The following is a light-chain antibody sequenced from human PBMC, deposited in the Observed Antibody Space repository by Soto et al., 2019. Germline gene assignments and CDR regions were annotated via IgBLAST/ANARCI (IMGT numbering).Light chain of an antibody. Sequence: EIVLTQSPGTLSLSPGERATLSCRASQSVSSSYLAWYQQKPGQAPRLLIYGASSRATGIPDRFSGSGSGTDFTLTISRLEPEDFAVYYCQQYGSSGYTFGQVTTLEIK. V-gene: IGKV3-20*01. CDR2: GAS. CDR1: QSVSSSY. J-gene: IGKJ2*01. CDR3: QQYGSSGYT.